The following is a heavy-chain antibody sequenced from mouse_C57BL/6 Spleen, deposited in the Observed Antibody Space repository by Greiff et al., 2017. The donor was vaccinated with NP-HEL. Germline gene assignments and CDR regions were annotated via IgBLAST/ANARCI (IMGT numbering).Heavy chain of an antibody. D-gene: IGHD1-1*01. CDR2: IYPGSGSI. CDR1: GYTFTSYW. Sequence: VQLQQPGAELVKPGASVKMSCKASGYTFTSYWITWVKQRPGQGLEWIGDIYPGSGSINYNEKFKGKATLTVDTSSSTAYMQLSSLTSEDSAVYYCARFGYDYYDFDYWGQGTTLTVSS. J-gene: IGHJ2*01. V-gene: IGHV1-55*01. CDR3: ARFGYDYYDFDY.